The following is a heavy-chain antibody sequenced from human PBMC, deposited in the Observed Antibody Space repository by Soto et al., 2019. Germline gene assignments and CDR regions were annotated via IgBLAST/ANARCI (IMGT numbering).Heavy chain of an antibody. V-gene: IGHV4-30-2*01. CDR3: AAGGGLPRYY. J-gene: IGHJ4*02. D-gene: IGHD5-12*01. CDR2: IYHSGST. CDR1: GGSISSGGYS. Sequence: QLQLQESGSGLVKPSQTLSLICAVSGGSISSGGYSWSWIRQPPGKGLEWIGYIYHSGSTYYNPSRKSRVTISVDRSKNQFSLKLSSVTAADTAVYYCAAGGGLPRYYWGQGTLVTVSS.